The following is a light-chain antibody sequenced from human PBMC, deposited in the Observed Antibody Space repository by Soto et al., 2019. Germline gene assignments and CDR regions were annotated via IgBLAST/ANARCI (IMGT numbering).Light chain of an antibody. CDR1: QSVSSSY. V-gene: IGKV3-15*01. CDR3: QQYNNWPLT. CDR2: GAS. Sequence: EIVLTQSPGTLSLSPGERATLSCRASQSVSSSYLAWYQQKPGQAPRLLIYGASSRATGIPDRFSGSGSGTEFTLTISSLQSEDFAVYYCQQYNNWPLTFGQGTKV. J-gene: IGKJ1*01.